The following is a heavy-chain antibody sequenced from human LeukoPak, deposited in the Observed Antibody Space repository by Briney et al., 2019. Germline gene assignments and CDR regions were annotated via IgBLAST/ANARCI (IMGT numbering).Heavy chain of an antibody. CDR1: GFTFSIYA. CDR2: ITGNGGTT. V-gene: IGHV3-23*01. D-gene: IGHD3-9*01. Sequence: GGSLRLSCAASGFTFSIYAMSCVRQAPGKGLEGGSGITGNGGTTWYADSAKGHFTIPRDNPKNTLYLQMNSLGAEDTAVYYCAKWGDYDGLTGYYDSDCWGQGTLVTVSS. J-gene: IGHJ1*01. CDR3: AKWGDYDGLTGYYDSDC.